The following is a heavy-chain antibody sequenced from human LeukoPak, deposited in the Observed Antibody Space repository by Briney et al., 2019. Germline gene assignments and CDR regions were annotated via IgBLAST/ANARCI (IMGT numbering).Heavy chain of an antibody. D-gene: IGHD3-22*01. CDR2: ISAYNGNT. CDR1: GYSFTIYG. Sequence: ASVKVSCKASGYSFTIYGISWVRQAPGQGLEWMGWISAYNGNTNYAQKLQGRVTMTTDTSTSTAYMELRSLRSDDTAVYYCTRHGEGYYDSSGYPAEYFQHWGQGTLVTVSS. CDR3: TRHGEGYYDSSGYPAEYFQH. V-gene: IGHV1-18*01. J-gene: IGHJ1*01.